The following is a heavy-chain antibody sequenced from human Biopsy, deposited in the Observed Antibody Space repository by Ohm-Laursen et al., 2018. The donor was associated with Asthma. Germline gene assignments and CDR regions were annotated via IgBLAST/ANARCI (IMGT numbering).Heavy chain of an antibody. D-gene: IGHD5-18*01. J-gene: IGHJ5*02. CDR1: GGSISSDY. CDR2: IHNSGNT. Sequence: SDTLSLTCTVSGGSISSDYWSWLRQSPGKGLEWIGYIHNSGNTNYNPSLKGRVTILLDTSKNHFSLRLSFVTAADTAVYFCARGQGRGIQLWSLDPWGQGILVTVSS. V-gene: IGHV4-59*07. CDR3: ARGQGRGIQLWSLDP.